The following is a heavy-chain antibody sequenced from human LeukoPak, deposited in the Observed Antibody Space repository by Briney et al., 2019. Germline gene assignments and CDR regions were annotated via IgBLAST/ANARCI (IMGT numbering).Heavy chain of an antibody. J-gene: IGHJ4*02. CDR3: ARGRPSDILTGYFTPFDY. CDR2: INHSGST. D-gene: IGHD3-9*01. Sequence: PSETLSLTCAVYGGSFSGYYWSCIRQPPGKGLEWIGEINHSGSTNYNPSLKSRVTISVDTCKNQFSLKLSSVTAADTAVYYCARGRPSDILTGYFTPFDYWGQGTLVTVSS. CDR1: GGSFSGYY. V-gene: IGHV4-34*01.